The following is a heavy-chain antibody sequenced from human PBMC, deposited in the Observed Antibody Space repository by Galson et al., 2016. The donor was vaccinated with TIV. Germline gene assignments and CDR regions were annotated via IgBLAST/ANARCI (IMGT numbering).Heavy chain of an antibody. CDR1: GFTFSSYA. CDR3: AKNREAVTGITSDAFDI. D-gene: IGHD1-7*01. J-gene: IGHJ3*02. Sequence: SLRLSCAASGFTFSSYAIHWVRRAPGKGLEWVSTISASGGGTYYADSVKGRFTIARDNSRNTLYLQMNTLRAEDTAVYFCAKNREAVTGITSDAFDIWGQGTKAAVSS. CDR2: ISASGGGT. V-gene: IGHV3-23*01.